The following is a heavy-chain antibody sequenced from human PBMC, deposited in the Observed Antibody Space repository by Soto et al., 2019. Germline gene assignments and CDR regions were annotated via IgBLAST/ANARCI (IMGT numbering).Heavy chain of an antibody. Sequence: QLQLQESGPGLVKPSETLSLTCTVSGGSISSSRYYWGWIRQPPGKGLEWIGSIYYSGSTYYNPFIKSRVTMSADTSKSQFSLKPGSVTAAGTAVCYGARFHGVFDYWGQGTLFTVSS. CDR3: ARFHGVFDY. J-gene: IGHJ4*02. CDR2: IYYSGST. D-gene: IGHD3-10*01. CDR1: GGSISSSRYY. V-gene: IGHV4-39*01.